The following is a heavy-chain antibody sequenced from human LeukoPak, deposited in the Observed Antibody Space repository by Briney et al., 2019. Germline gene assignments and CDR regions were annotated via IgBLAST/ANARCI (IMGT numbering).Heavy chain of an antibody. CDR2: INPNTGAT. CDR1: GYTFTGYY. V-gene: IGHV1-2*02. D-gene: IGHD3-22*01. CDR3: ARDPYYYENPSVVDY. Sequence: ASVRVSCKTSGYTFTGYYMHWVRQAPGQGLEWLGWINPNTGATNYAQNFQGRVTMTRDTSFSTAYLELSSLRSDDTAVYYCARDPYYYENPSVVDYWGQGTLVTVSS. J-gene: IGHJ4*02.